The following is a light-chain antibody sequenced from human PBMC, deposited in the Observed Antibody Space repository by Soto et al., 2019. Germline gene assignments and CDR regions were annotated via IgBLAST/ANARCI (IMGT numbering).Light chain of an antibody. J-gene: IGKJ5*01. V-gene: IGKV1-27*01. CDR1: QGISNY. CDR3: QKYNSAPSIT. Sequence: DIQMTQSPSSLSASVGDRVTITCRASQGISNYLAWYQQKPGKVPKLLIYAASTLQSGVPSRLSGSGSGKDFTLTISSLQPEDVATYYCQKYNSAPSITFGQGTRLEIK. CDR2: AAS.